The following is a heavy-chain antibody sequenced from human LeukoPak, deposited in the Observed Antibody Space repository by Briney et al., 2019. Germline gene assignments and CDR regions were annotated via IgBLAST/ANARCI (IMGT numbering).Heavy chain of an antibody. V-gene: IGHV4-34*01. CDR3: ARRVVVVAATERCDWFDP. CDR2: INHSGST. D-gene: IGHD2-15*01. J-gene: IGHJ5*02. Sequence: SETLSLTCAVYGGSFSGYYWSWIRQPPGKGLEGMGEINHSGSTNYNPSLKSRVTISVDTSKNQFSLKLSSVTAADTAVYYCARRVVVVAATERCDWFDPWGQGTLVTVSS. CDR1: GGSFSGYY.